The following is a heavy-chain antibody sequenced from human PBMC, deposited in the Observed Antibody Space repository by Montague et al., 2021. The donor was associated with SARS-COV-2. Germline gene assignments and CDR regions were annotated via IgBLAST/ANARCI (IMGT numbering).Heavy chain of an antibody. V-gene: IGHV4-59*05. CDR2: IYYSGST. Sequence: SETLSLTCTVSGGSISRYSWTWIRQPPGKGLEWIGCIYYSGSTXXXPSXXXRVTISVDTSKNQFSLKLSSVTAADTAVYYCARHRITIFLGRMFDYWGQGTLVTVSS. D-gene: IGHD3-9*01. J-gene: IGHJ4*02. CDR3: ARHRITIFLGRMFDY. CDR1: GGSISRYS.